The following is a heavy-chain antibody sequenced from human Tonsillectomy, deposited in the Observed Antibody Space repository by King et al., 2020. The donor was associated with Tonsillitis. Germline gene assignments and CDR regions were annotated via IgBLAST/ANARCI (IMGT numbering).Heavy chain of an antibody. CDR1: GFTFSSYA. CDR3: ARAPYYDSSGYPDY. D-gene: IGHD3-22*01. V-gene: IGHV3-30-3*01. CDR2: ISYDGSNK. Sequence: VQLVESGGGVVQPGRSLRLSCAASGFTFSSYAMHWVRQAPGKGLEWVAVISYDGSNKYYADSVKGRFTISRDNSKNTLYLQMNSLRAEDTAVYYCARAPYYDSSGYPDYWGQGTLVTVSS. J-gene: IGHJ4*02.